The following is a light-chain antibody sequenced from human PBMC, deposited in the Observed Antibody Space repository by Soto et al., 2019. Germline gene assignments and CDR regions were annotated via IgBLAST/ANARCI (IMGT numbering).Light chain of an antibody. J-gene: IGKJ2*01. CDR3: QQYRSFPYT. CDR1: QSLLHSSLNKNC. Sequence: DIVMTQSPDSLAVSMSERATINCKSSQSLLHSSLNKNCLAWHQQKPGQPPKVLIYWASTRDSGVPDRFSGSGSGTDFTLTINSLQAEDVAVHYCQQYRSFPYTFGQGTKLEIK. CDR2: WAS. V-gene: IGKV4-1*01.